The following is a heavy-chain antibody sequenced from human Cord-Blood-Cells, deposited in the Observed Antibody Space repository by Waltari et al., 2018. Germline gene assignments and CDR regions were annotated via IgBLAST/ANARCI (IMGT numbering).Heavy chain of an antibody. CDR1: GYSISSGYY. V-gene: IGHV4-38-2*02. Sequence: QVQLQESGPGLVKPSETLSLTCAVSGYSISSGYYWGWIRQPPGKGLEWIGSIYHSGSTYYNPSLKSRVTISVDTSKNQFSLKLSSVTAADTAVYYCAREGERGWFDPWGQGILVTVSS. D-gene: IGHD1-1*01. CDR2: IYHSGST. CDR3: AREGERGWFDP. J-gene: IGHJ5*02.